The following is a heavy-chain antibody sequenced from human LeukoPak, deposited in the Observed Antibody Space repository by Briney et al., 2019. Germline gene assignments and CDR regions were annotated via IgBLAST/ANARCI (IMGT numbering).Heavy chain of an antibody. J-gene: IGHJ4*02. CDR1: GFTFSRSW. Sequence: GGSLRLSCAASGFTFSRSWMHWVRQAPGKGLVWVSRINDDGSTTSYADSVKGRFTISRDNAKNTLYLQMDSLRAEDTAIYYCARCSGWAFKNWGQGNLVTVSS. CDR3: ARCSGWAFKN. CDR2: INDDGSTT. D-gene: IGHD6-19*01. V-gene: IGHV3-74*01.